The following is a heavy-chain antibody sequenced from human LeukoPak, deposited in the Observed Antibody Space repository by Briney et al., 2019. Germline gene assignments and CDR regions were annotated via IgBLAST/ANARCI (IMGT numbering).Heavy chain of an antibody. CDR3: ARVGDDYGGFDI. V-gene: IGHV1-69*05. CDR1: GGTFSSYA. CDR2: IIPIFGTA. J-gene: IGHJ3*02. D-gene: IGHD4-23*01. Sequence: SVKISCKASGGTFSSYAISWVRQAPGQGLEWMGRIIPIFGTANYAQKFQGRVTIATDESTSTAYMELSSLRSEDTAVYYCARVGDDYGGFDIWGQGTMVTVSS.